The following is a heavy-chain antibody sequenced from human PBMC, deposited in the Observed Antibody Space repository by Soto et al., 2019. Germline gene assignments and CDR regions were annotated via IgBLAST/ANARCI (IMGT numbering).Heavy chain of an antibody. Sequence: GGSLRLSCAASGFTFSSCDMHWVRQATGKGLEWVSAIGTAGDTYYPGSVKGRFTISRENAKNSLYLQMNSLRAGDTAVYYCARGGQVGYYYYYGMDVWGQGTTVTVSS. CDR1: GFTFSSCD. CDR3: ARGGQVGYYYYYGMDV. V-gene: IGHV3-13*01. J-gene: IGHJ6*02. CDR2: IGTAGDT.